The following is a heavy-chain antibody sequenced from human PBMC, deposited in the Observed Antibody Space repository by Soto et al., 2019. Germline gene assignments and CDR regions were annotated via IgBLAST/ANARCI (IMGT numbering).Heavy chain of an antibody. CDR1: GYSFTSYW. Sequence: GESLKISCKGSGYSFTSYWISWVRQMPGKGLEWMGRIDPSDSYTNYSPSFQGHVTISADKSISTAYLQWSSLKASDTAMYYCARHERQWFHYSYYCMHGWGQASTFA. CDR3: ARHERQWFHYSYYCMHG. J-gene: IGHJ6*02. D-gene: IGHD3-22*01. CDR2: IDPSDSYT. V-gene: IGHV5-10-1*01.